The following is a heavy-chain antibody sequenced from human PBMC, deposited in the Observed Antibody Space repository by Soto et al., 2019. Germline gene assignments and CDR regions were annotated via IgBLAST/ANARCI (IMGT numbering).Heavy chain of an antibody. Sequence: SGPTLVNPTQTLTLTCTFSGFSLSTSGVGVGWIRQPPGKALECLALIYWNDDKRYSPSFKSRLTITKDTSKNQVVLTMTNMDPVDMSTYYCAHIPLSGYTTSWFEPWGQGTMVTVSS. CDR2: IYWNDDK. V-gene: IGHV2-5*01. D-gene: IGHD3-3*01. CDR3: AHIPLSGYTTSWFEP. J-gene: IGHJ5*02. CDR1: GFSLSTSGVG.